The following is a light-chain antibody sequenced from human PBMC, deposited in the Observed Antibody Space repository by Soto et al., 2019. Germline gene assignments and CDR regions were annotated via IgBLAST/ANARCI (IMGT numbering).Light chain of an antibody. CDR2: AAS. J-gene: IGKJ3*01. Sequence: DIQMTPSPSSLSASVVARVTITCRARPSISSYLNWYQQTPGKAPKLQIYAASSLQSGVPSRFSGSGSVTHVTLTISRLPPEDFATYYWQQSYSTPHFGPGPKVDLQ. CDR3: QQSYSTPH. V-gene: IGKV1-39*01. CDR1: PSISSY.